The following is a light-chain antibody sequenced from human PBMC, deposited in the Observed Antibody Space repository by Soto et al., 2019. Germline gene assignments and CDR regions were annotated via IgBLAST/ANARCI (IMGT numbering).Light chain of an antibody. CDR3: HQYDDWPPVT. Sequence: EIVMTQSPVTLSVSPGERATLSCRASQNISRSLAWYQQKPGQAPRLLIYDASTRATGIPARFSGFGSGTEFTLTISSLQSEDFAVYYCHQYDDWPPVTFGGGTKVDIK. CDR2: DAS. CDR1: QNISRS. V-gene: IGKV3-15*01. J-gene: IGKJ4*01.